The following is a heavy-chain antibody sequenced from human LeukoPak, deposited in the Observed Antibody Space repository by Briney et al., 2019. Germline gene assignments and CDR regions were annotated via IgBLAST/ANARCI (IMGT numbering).Heavy chain of an antibody. J-gene: IGHJ4*02. Sequence: GGSLRLSCAASGFTVSSNYMSWVRQAPGKGLEWVSGISWNSGSIGYADSVKGRFTISRDNAKNSLYLQMNSLRAEDTALYYCAKGVHSSGWYMSDWGQGTLVTVSS. CDR2: ISWNSGSI. CDR1: GFTVSSNY. D-gene: IGHD6-19*01. CDR3: AKGVHSSGWYMSD. V-gene: IGHV3-9*01.